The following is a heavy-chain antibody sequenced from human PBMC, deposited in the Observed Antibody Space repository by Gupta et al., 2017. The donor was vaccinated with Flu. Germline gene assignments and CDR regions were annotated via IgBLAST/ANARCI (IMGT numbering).Heavy chain of an antibody. Sequence: DYAMHWVRQVPGKALEWVAGITWNGAFIDYADSVRGRFTISRDNARNSLYLRMTGLRAEDTALYYCAKDIMPRRYFAWLYLGLEFWGLGTLVTVSS. D-gene: IGHD3-9*01. CDR1: DYA. V-gene: IGHV3-9*01. J-gene: IGHJ4*02. CDR2: ITWNGAFI. CDR3: AKDIMPRRYFAWLYLGLEF.